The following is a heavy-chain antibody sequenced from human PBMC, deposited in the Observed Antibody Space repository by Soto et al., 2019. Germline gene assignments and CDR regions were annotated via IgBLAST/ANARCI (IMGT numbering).Heavy chain of an antibody. CDR2: ISYDGSNK. D-gene: IGHD2-8*01. V-gene: IGHV3-30-3*01. J-gene: IGHJ4*02. CDR1: GFTFSSYA. CDR3: AREMEDCINGVCLIYCFDY. Sequence: GGSLRLSCAASGFTFSSYAMHWVRQAPGKGLEWVAVISYDGSNKYYADSVKGRFTISRDNSKNTLYLQMNSLRAEDTAVYYCAREMEDCINGVCLIYCFDYWGQETPVTVSS.